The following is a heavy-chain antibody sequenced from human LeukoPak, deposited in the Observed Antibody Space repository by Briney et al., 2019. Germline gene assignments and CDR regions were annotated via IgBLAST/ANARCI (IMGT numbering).Heavy chain of an antibody. J-gene: IGHJ5*02. Sequence: SVKVSCEASGGTFSSYAISWVRQAPGQGLEWMGGIIPIFGTANYAQKFQGRVTITADESTSTAYMELSSLRSEDTAVYYCARDPSAYCSSTSCYKVNWFDPWGQGTLVTVSS. CDR1: GGTFSSYA. CDR2: IIPIFGTA. CDR3: ARDPSAYCSSTSCYKVNWFDP. V-gene: IGHV1-69*13. D-gene: IGHD2-2*02.